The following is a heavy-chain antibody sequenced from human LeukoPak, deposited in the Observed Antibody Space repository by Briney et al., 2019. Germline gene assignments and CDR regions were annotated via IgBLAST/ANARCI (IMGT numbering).Heavy chain of an antibody. D-gene: IGHD1-26*01. CDR2: IKEDGSKK. V-gene: IGHV3-7*05. CDR3: ARGSDWERGSYDY. J-gene: IGHJ4*02. Sequence: PGGSLRLSCAASGFNFRSYSMTSGRKAPRKGMHRVANIKEDGSKKYCVGFVQGRFTISRDNAENSLYLQMNSLRVEDTAVYYCARGSDWERGSYDYWGEGTLGTVSS. CDR1: GFNFRSYS.